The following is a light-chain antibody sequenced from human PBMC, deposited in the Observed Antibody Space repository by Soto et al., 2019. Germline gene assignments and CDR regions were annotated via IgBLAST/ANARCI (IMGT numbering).Light chain of an antibody. CDR1: QSVNRNY. J-gene: IGKJ1*01. CDR3: QQCGSSLWT. V-gene: IGKV3-20*01. Sequence: EIVLTQSPGTLSLSPGERATLSCRASQSVNRNYLAWYQQKPGQSPRLLIYGASSRATGIPDRFSGSGSGTDFTLIISRLEPEDFAVYYCQQCGSSLWTFGQGTKVDIK. CDR2: GAS.